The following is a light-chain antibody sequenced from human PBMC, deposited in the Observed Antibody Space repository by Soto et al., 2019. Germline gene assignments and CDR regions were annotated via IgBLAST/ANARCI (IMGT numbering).Light chain of an antibody. Sequence: DIQMTQSPSTLSASVGDRVTVTCRASQSISSWLAWYQQKPGKAPKLLIYKASSLESGVPSRFSGSGSGTEFTLTITSLQPDVFATYYCQQYDTFSLTFGGGTKVEIK. CDR2: KAS. CDR3: QQYDTFSLT. J-gene: IGKJ4*01. V-gene: IGKV1-5*03. CDR1: QSISSW.